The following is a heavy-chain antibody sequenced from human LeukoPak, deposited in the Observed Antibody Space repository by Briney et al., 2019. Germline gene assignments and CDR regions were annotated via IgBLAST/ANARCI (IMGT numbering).Heavy chain of an antibody. V-gene: IGHV3-23*01. CDR3: AKDKKYYYDSSGYPNDY. CDR1: GFTFSSYA. D-gene: IGHD3-22*01. J-gene: IGHJ4*02. Sequence: GGSLRLSCAASGFTFSSYAMSWVRQAPGKGLEWVSAISGSGGSTYYADSVKGRFTISGDNSKNTLYLQMNSLRAEDTAVYYCAKDKKYYYDSSGYPNDYWGQGTLVTVSS. CDR2: ISGSGGST.